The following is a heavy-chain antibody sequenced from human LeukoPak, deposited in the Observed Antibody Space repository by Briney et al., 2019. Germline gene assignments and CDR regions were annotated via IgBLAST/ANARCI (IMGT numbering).Heavy chain of an antibody. CDR1: GFTFSNAW. Sequence: GGSLRLSCAASGFTFSNAWMSWVRQAPGKGLEWVGRIKSKTDGGTTDYAAPVKGRFTISRDDSKNTLYLQMNSLKTEDTAVYYCTIYSLLTGTLFDYWGQGTLVTVSS. CDR2: IKSKTDGGTT. V-gene: IGHV3-15*01. J-gene: IGHJ4*02. CDR3: TIYSLLTGTLFDY. D-gene: IGHD1-20*01.